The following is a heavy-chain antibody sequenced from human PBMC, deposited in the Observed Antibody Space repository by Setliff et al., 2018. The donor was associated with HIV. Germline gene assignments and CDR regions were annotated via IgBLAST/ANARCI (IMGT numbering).Heavy chain of an antibody. D-gene: IGHD1-1*01. CDR2: SGDT. V-gene: IGHV4-4*07. J-gene: IGHJ4*02. Sequence: SETLSLTCSVSGGSITGYYWSWIRQPAGKDMEWIGRSGDTIYNPSLESRVTISVDTSRNQFSLRLSFVTAADTAVYYCARIDPGKFWSLDCWGRGTLVTVSS. CDR3: ARIDPGKFWSLDC. CDR1: GGSITGYY.